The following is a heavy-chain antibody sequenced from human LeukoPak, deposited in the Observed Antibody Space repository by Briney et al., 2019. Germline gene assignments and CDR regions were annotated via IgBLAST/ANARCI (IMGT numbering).Heavy chain of an antibody. CDR1: GFTVSSNY. V-gene: IGHV3-66*02. Sequence: GGSLRLSCAASGFTVSSNYMSWVRQAPGKGLEWVSVIYSGGSTYYADSVKGRFTISRDNSKNTLYLQMNSLRAEDTAVYYCARIGMATSHFDYWGQGTLVTVSS. D-gene: IGHD5-24*01. CDR2: IYSGGST. J-gene: IGHJ4*02. CDR3: ARIGMATSHFDY.